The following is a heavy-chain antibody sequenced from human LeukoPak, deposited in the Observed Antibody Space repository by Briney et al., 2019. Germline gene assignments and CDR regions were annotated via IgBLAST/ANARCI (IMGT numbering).Heavy chain of an antibody. D-gene: IGHD2-2*01. CDR2: ISYDGSNK. CDR3: AKSIGYCSSTSCLYFDY. CDR1: GFTFSSYG. J-gene: IGHJ4*02. V-gene: IGHV3-30*18. Sequence: GRSLRLSCAASGFTFSSYGMHWVRQAPGKGLEWVAVISYDGSNKYYADSVKGRFTISRDNSKNTLYLQVNSLRAEDTAVYYCAKSIGYCSSTSCLYFDYWGQGTLVTVSS.